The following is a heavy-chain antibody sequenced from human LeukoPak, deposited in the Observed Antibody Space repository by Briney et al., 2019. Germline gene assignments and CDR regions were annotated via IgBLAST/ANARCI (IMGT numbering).Heavy chain of an antibody. J-gene: IGHJ4*02. CDR2: IIPILGIA. V-gene: IGHV1-69*02. D-gene: IGHD4-11*01. Sequence: SVKVSCKASGGTFSSYTISWVRQAPGQGLEWMGRIIPILGIANYAQKFQGRVTITADKSTSTAYMELSSLRSEDTAVYSCARWGYSKQTGDYWGQGTLVTVSS. CDR1: GGTFSSYT. CDR3: ARWGYSKQTGDY.